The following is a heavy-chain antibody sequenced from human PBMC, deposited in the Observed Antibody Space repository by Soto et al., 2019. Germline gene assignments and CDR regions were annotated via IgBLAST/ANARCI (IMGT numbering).Heavy chain of an antibody. CDR3: ARDRSGEEHFNWNPDEYYYYYYGMDV. V-gene: IGHV4-4*02. J-gene: IGHJ6*02. CDR2: IYHSGST. CDR1: GGSISSSNW. D-gene: IGHD3-16*01. Sequence: SETLSFTCAVSGGSISSSNWWSWVRQPPGKGLEWIGEIYHSGSTNYNPSLKSRVTISVDKSKNQFSLKLSSVTAADTAVYYCARDRSGEEHFNWNPDEYYYYYYGMDVWGQGTTVTVSS.